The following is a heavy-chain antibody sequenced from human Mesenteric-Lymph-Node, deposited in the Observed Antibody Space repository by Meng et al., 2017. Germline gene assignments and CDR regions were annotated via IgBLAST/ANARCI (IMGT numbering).Heavy chain of an antibody. V-gene: IGHV3-74*01. Sequence: EGEPVESGGGLAPPGGSLSLSCAASGFTFTDHWMHWVRQGPGKGLVWVSRINPDGSNPTYADSVKGRFTISRDNAKNTVYLQMNSLRAEDTALYYCTNDRLNHWGQGALVTASS. J-gene: IGHJ1*01. D-gene: IGHD1-1*01. CDR3: TNDRLNH. CDR1: GFTFTDHW. CDR2: INPDGSNP.